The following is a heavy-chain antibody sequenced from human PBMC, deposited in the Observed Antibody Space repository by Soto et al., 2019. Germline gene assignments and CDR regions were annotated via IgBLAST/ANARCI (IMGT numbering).Heavy chain of an antibody. CDR2: IYYSGST. Sequence: PSETLSLTCTVSGGSISSGGYYWSWIRQHPGKGLEWIGYIYYSGSTYYNPSLKSRVTISVDTSKNQFSLKLSSVTAADTAVYYCARDGIADPYYFDYWGQGTLVTVSS. CDR3: ARDGIADPYYFDY. CDR1: GGSISSGGYY. D-gene: IGHD6-13*01. V-gene: IGHV4-31*03. J-gene: IGHJ4*02.